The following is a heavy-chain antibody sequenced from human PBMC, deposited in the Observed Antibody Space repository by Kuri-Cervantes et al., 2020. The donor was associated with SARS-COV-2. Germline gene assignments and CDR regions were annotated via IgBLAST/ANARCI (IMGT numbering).Heavy chain of an antibody. Sequence: GGSLRLSCAASGFTFSSFSMYWVRQAPGKGLEWVSPISSSSSYIYYADSVKGRFTISRDNAKNSLYLQMNSLRAEDTAVYYCARDQGIVVGPAAIPGAFDIWGQGTMVTVSS. CDR1: GFTFSSFS. CDR3: ARDQGIVVGPAAIPGAFDI. V-gene: IGHV3-21*01. D-gene: IGHD2-2*01. J-gene: IGHJ3*02. CDR2: ISSSSSYI.